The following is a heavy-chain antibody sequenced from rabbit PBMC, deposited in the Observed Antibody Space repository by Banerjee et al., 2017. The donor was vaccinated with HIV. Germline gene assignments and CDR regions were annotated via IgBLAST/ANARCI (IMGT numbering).Heavy chain of an antibody. Sequence: QEQLEESGGDLVKPEGSLTLTCTASGFSFSSSYWICWVRQAPGKGLEWIACIYACSSVPTRYASWAKCRFSISKTSSTTLTLQNTTLTAADAATYFFSRWSAYNGYGYAYEFWGPGTLVTVS. D-gene: IGHD6-1*01. CDR2: IYACSSVPT. V-gene: IGHV1S45*01. J-gene: IGHJ2*01. CDR1: GFSFSSSYW. CDR3: SRWSAYNGYGYAYEF.